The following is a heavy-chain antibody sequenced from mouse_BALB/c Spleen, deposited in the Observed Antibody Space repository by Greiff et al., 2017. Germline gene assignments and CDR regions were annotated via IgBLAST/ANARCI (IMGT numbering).Heavy chain of an antibody. CDR1: GYTFTSYW. V-gene: IGHV1-87*01. Sequence: QVQLQQSGAELARPGASVKLSCKASGYTFTSYWMQWVKQRSGQGLEWIGAIYPGDGDTRYTQKFKGKATLTADKSSSTAYMQLSSLASEDSAVYYCARSMDYWGQGTSVTVSS. J-gene: IGHJ4*01. CDR3: ARSMDY. CDR2: IYPGDGDT.